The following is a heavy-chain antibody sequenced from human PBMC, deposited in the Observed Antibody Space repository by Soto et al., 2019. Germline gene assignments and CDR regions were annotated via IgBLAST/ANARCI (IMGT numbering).Heavy chain of an antibody. CDR1: GFTFSNYW. CDR3: ATDLYQLPTMKYYYYGMDV. Sequence: LRLSCAASGFTFSNYWMSWVRQAPGKRLEWVANIKEDGSEKYYVDSVKGRFTISRDNAKNSLFLQMNSLRAEDTAVYYCATDLYQLPTMKYYYYGMDVWGQGTTVTVSS. V-gene: IGHV3-7*03. D-gene: IGHD2-2*01. J-gene: IGHJ6*02. CDR2: IKEDGSEK.